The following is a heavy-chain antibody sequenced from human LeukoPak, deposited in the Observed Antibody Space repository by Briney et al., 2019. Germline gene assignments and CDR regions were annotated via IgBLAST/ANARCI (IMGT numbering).Heavy chain of an antibody. V-gene: IGHV4-34*01. Sequence: PSETLSLTCAVYGGSFSGYYWSWIRQPPGKGLEWIGEINHSGSTNYNPSLKSRVTISVDTSKNQFSLKQSSVTAADTAVYYCARGAVGSADDAFDIWGQGTMVTVSS. J-gene: IGHJ3*02. CDR2: INHSGST. CDR3: ARGAVGSADDAFDI. CDR1: GGSFSGYY. D-gene: IGHD2-15*01.